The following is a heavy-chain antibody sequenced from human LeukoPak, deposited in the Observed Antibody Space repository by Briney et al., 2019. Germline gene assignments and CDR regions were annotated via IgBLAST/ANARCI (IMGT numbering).Heavy chain of an antibody. D-gene: IGHD6-19*01. J-gene: IGHJ4*02. Sequence: GGSLRLSCAASGFTFSSYWMHWVRQAPGKGPVWVSRINSDGSSTSYADSVKGRFTISRDNAKNTLYLQMNSLRAEDTAVYYCTRVGGRLVAGYFDYWGQGTLVTVSS. V-gene: IGHV3-74*01. CDR2: INSDGSST. CDR1: GFTFSSYW. CDR3: TRVGGRLVAGYFDY.